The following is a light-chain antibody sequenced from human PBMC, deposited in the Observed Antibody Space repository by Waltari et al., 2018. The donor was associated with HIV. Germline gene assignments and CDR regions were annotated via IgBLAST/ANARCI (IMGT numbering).Light chain of an antibody. Sequence: QSALTQPASVSGSPGQSITISCTGTSSDVGKYNYVSWYQQYPGKAPKLMISAVTTRPSVLSSRFSGSKSANTASLTISEVQAEDEADYYCSSYTTSSTWVFGGGTKLTVL. CDR3: SSYTTSSTWV. V-gene: IGLV2-14*01. CDR2: AVT. CDR1: SSDVGKYNY. J-gene: IGLJ3*02.